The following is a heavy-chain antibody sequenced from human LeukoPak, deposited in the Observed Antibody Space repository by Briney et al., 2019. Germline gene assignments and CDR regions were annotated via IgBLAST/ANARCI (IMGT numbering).Heavy chain of an antibody. Sequence: SVKVSCKASGGTFSSYAISWVRQAPGQGLEWMGRIIPILGIANYAQKFQGRVTITADKSTSTAYMELSSPRSEDTAVYYCARESPSGYYIDYWGQGTLVTVSS. J-gene: IGHJ4*02. V-gene: IGHV1-69*04. CDR1: GGTFSSYA. CDR3: ARESPSGYYIDY. CDR2: IIPILGIA. D-gene: IGHD3-22*01.